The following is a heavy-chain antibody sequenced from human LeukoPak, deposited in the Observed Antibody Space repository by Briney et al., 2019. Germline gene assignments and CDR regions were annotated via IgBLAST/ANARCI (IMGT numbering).Heavy chain of an antibody. CDR2: IKQDGSEK. CDR3: ARVNDFWSGYYAYYYYYGMDV. CDR1: GFTFSSYW. Sequence: GGSLRLSCAASGFTFSSYWMSWVRQAPGKGLEWVANIKQDGSEKYYVDSVKGQFTISRDNAKNSLYLQMNSLRAEDTAVYYCARVNDFWSGYYAYYYYYGMDVWGQGTTVTVSS. D-gene: IGHD3-3*01. J-gene: IGHJ6*02. V-gene: IGHV3-7*05.